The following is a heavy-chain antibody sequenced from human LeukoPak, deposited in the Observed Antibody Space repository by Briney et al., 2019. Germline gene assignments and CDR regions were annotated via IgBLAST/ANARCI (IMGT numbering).Heavy chain of an antibody. J-gene: IGHJ6*02. CDR3: ARDLTYYYGSGSYYNVLYYGMDV. D-gene: IGHD3-10*01. CDR1: GGSISSYY. CDR2: IYYSGST. Sequence: SETLSLTCTVSGGSISSYYWGWIRQPPGKGLEWIGSIYYSGSTYYNPSLKSRVTISVDTSKNQFSLKLSSVTAADTAVYYCARDLTYYYGSGSYYNVLYYGMDVWGQGTTVTVSS. V-gene: IGHV4-39*07.